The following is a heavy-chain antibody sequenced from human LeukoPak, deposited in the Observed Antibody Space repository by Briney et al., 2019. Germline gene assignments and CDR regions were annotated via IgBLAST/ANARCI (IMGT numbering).Heavy chain of an antibody. CDR2: ISYDGSNK. D-gene: IGHD1-1*01. CDR1: GFTFSSYG. Sequence: GGSLRLSCAASGFTFSSYGMHWVRQAPGKGLEWVAVISYDGSNKYYADSVKGRFTISRDNSKSTVYLQMNSLRVEDTAVYYCANLGGTTSTLLRYWGQGTLVTVSS. CDR3: ANLGGTTSTLLRY. J-gene: IGHJ4*02. V-gene: IGHV3-30*18.